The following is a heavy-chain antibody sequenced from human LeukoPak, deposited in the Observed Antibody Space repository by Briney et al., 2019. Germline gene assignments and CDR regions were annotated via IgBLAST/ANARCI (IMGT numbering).Heavy chain of an antibody. CDR3: ARGGRWYYYDSSGYYLFDY. V-gene: IGHV3-21*01. J-gene: IGHJ4*02. D-gene: IGHD3-22*01. CDR1: GFTFRNYV. CDR2: ISSSSSYI. Sequence: GGSLRLSCAASGFTFRNYVMSWVRQAPGKGLEWVSSISSSSSYIYYADSVKGRFTISRDNAKNSLYLQMNSLRAEDTAVYYCARGGRWYYYDSSGYYLFDYWGQGTLVTVSS.